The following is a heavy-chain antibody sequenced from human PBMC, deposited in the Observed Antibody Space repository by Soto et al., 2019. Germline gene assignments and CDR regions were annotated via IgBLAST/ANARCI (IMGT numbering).Heavy chain of an antibody. CDR1: GFSLSTSGMR. CDR3: ARSGYSYYYYYGMDV. CDR2: IDWDDDK. J-gene: IGHJ6*02. V-gene: IGHV2-70*04. D-gene: IGHD5-18*01. Sequence: SGPKLMNPTQTLTLTCTFSGFSLSTSGMRVSWIRQPPGKALEWLARIDWDDDKFYSTSLKTRLTISKDTSKNQVVLTMTNMDPVDTATYYCARSGYSYYYYYGMDVWGQGTTVTVSS.